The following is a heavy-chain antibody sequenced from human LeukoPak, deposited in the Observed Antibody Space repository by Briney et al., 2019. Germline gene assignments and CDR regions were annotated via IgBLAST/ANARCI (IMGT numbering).Heavy chain of an antibody. D-gene: IGHD6-19*01. CDR1: GYTFTSYG. J-gene: IGHJ4*02. CDR3: AREGLVNRGWWFNY. Sequence: GASVTVSCKASGYTFTSYGISWVRQAPGQGLEWMGWISAYNGNTNYAQKLQGRVTMTTDTSTSTAYMELSSLRSEDTAVYYCAREGLVNRGWWFNYWGQGTLVTVSS. V-gene: IGHV1-18*01. CDR2: ISAYNGNT.